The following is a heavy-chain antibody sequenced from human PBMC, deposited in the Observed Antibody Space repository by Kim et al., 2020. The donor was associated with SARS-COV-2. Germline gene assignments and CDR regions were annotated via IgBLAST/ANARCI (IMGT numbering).Heavy chain of an antibody. J-gene: IGHJ5*02. Sequence: SVKGGFTISRDNAKNSLYLQMNSLRAEDTAVYYCARVTGQYYGDNNWFDPWGQGTLVTVSS. D-gene: IGHD4-17*01. CDR3: ARVTGQYYGDNNWFDP. V-gene: IGHV3-11*05.